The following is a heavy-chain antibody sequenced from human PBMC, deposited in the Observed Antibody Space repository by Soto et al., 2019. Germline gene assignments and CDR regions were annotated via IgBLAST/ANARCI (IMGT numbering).Heavy chain of an antibody. CDR3: ARVLGGGVVAATGHWFDP. V-gene: IGHV4-4*07. J-gene: IGHJ5*02. CDR1: GGSISSYY. D-gene: IGHD2-15*01. CDR2: IYTSGST. Sequence: QVQLQESGPGLVKPSETLSLTCTVSGGSISSYYWSWIRQPAGKGLEWIGRIYTSGSTNYNPSLQRRVTMSVDTSKNQFSLKLSSVTAADTAVYYCARVLGGGVVAATGHWFDPWGQGTLVTVSS.